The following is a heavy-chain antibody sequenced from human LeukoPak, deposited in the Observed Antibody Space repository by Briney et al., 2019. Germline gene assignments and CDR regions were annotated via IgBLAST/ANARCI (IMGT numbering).Heavy chain of an antibody. V-gene: IGHV3-23*01. CDR1: GFTFTNYA. CDR2: ITGSGGST. CDR3: TKGRGDSSGWRFDY. J-gene: IGHJ4*02. D-gene: IGHD6-19*01. Sequence: GGSLRLSCAASGFTFTNYAMTWVRQAPGKGLEWASAITGSGGSTYYADPVKGRFTISRDNSNNTLYLQMSSLRADDTAVYYCTKGRGDSSGWRFDYWGQGTLVTVSS.